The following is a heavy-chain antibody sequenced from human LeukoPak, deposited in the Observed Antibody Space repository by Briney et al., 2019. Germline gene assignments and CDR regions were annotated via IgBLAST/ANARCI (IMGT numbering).Heavy chain of an antibody. V-gene: IGHV4-39*07. D-gene: IGHD3-22*01. CDR1: GDSITSGSYY. Sequence: KPSDTLSLTCTVSGDSITSGSYYWGWIRQTPGKGLECIGNIYSDGDTSFNPSLKSRITMSVDTSKNQFSLKLNSVTAADTAVYFCARDSGFWLYWGQGTLVSVSS. CDR3: ARDSGFWLY. CDR2: IYSDGDT. J-gene: IGHJ4*02.